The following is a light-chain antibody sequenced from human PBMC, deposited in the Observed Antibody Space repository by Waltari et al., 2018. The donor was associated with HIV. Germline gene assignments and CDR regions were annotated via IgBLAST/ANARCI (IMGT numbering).Light chain of an antibody. V-gene: IGKV1-5*03. CDR3: QQYNSDFYT. Sequence: IQMTQSPSILSASVGDRVTITCRASQNVESWLAWYPQRPGRAPKLLIYKASTLEYGVPARFTGSGSGTNFTLTINSLQPDDFATYYCQQYNSDFYTFGLGTRLDLK. J-gene: IGKJ2*01. CDR2: KAS. CDR1: QNVESW.